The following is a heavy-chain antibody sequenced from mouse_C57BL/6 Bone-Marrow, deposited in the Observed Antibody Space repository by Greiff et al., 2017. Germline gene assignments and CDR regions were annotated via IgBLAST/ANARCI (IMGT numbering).Heavy chain of an antibody. Sequence: LVKPGASVKISCTASGYSFPDYNMTWVKHRNGKSLEWLGVINPNYGTTSYNQKFKAKATLTVAPSSSTASMQLHSLTSEDSAVYYCARSGLPFDYWGQGTTLTVSS. CDR3: ARSGLPFDY. D-gene: IGHD2-4*01. CDR1: GYSFPDYN. V-gene: IGHV1-39*01. J-gene: IGHJ2*01. CDR2: INPNYGTT.